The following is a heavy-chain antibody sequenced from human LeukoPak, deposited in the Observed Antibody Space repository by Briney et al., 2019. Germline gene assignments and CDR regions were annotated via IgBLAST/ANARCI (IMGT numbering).Heavy chain of an antibody. Sequence: RGSLRLSCTSSGFTLSRFAMHWVRQAPGKGLEWLGHMSDDGSEKHYVDSVRGRFTISRDPSKNTLYLEMTSLRTEDTAVYYCAREADSGYYRTVDYWGQGTMVTVS. CDR3: AREADSGYYRTVDY. D-gene: IGHD2-15*01. V-gene: IGHV3-30-3*01. J-gene: IGHJ4*02. CDR1: GFTLSRFA. CDR2: MSDDGSEK.